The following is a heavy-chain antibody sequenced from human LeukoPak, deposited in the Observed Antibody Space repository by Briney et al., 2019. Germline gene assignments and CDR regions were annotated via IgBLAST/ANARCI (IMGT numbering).Heavy chain of an antibody. D-gene: IGHD3-16*02. V-gene: IGHV4-30-4*01. CDR3: ARVQIVGSPLFDY. J-gene: IGHJ4*02. Sequence: PSETLSLTCTVSGGSISNGDYYWSWIRQPPGKGLEWLGYIYYSGSAYYNPSLKSRVTISVDTSKNQFSLRLTSVTAADTAVYYCARVQIVGSPLFDYWGQGTLVTVSS. CDR1: GGSISNGDYY. CDR2: IYYSGSA.